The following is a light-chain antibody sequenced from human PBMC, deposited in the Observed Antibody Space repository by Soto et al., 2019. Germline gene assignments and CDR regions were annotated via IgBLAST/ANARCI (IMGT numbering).Light chain of an antibody. CDR3: QQYNNFWT. J-gene: IGKJ1*01. CDR1: QSVSSN. Sequence: EIVMTQSPATLSVSPGERATLSCRASQSVSSNLAWNQQKPGQAPRLLIYGASTRATGIPARFSGSGSGTEFTLTISSLQSEDFAVYYCQQYNNFWTFGQGTKVEIK. V-gene: IGKV3-15*01. CDR2: GAS.